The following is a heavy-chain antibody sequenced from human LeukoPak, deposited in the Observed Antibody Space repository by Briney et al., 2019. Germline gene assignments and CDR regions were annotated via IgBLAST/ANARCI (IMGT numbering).Heavy chain of an antibody. CDR3: AAPQNMVRGVTQPDAFDI. Sequence: SVKVSCKAAGGTFSSYAISWVRQAPGQGLEWMGRIIPIFGTANYAQKFQGRVTITTDESTSTAYMELSSLRSEDTAVYYCAAPQNMVRGVTQPDAFDIWGQGTMVTVSS. V-gene: IGHV1-69*05. D-gene: IGHD3-10*01. J-gene: IGHJ3*02. CDR1: GGTFSSYA. CDR2: IIPIFGTA.